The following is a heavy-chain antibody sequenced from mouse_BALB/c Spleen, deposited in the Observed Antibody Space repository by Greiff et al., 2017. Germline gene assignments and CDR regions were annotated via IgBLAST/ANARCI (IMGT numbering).Heavy chain of an antibody. D-gene: IGHD1-1*01. V-gene: IGHV3-2*02. CDR2: ISYSGST. CDR3: ARSRYYYGSSWGYWYFDV. Sequence: ESGPGLVTPSQSLSLTCTVTGYSITSDYAWNWLRQFPGNKLEWMGYISYSGSTSYNPSLKSRISITRDTSKNQFFLQLNSVTTEDTATYYCARSRYYYGSSWGYWYFDVWGAGTTVTVSS. CDR1: GYSITSDYA. J-gene: IGHJ1*01.